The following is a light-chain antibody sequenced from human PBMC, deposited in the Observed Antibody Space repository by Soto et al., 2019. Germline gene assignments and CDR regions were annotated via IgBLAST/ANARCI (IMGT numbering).Light chain of an antibody. J-gene: IGKJ1*01. CDR3: QQYDTSPRT. CDR1: QSVSSNY. CDR2: GAS. V-gene: IGKV3-20*01. Sequence: EIVLTQSPGTLSLSPGERATLSCRASQSVSSNYLAWYQQKRCQAPRLLIYGASSRATGIPTRFSGSGSGTDLTLTISRLEPEDFALYYCQQYDTSPRTFGQGTKVEI.